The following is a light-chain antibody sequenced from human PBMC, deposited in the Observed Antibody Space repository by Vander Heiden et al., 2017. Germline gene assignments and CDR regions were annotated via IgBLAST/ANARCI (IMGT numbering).Light chain of an antibody. CDR1: ALPKQY. CDR3: QSADSSGADVV. CDR2: KDS. J-gene: IGLJ2*01. V-gene: IGLV3-25*02. Sequence: SYELTQPPSVSVSPGQTARNTCSGDALPKQYAFWYQQKPGQAPVLVMYKDSERSSGIPDRFSGSSSGTTVTLTISGGQAEEEADYYCQSADSSGADVVFGGGTKLTAL.